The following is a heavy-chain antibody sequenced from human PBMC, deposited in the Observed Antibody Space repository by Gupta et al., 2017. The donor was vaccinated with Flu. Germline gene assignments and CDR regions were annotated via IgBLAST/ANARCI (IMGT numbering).Heavy chain of an antibody. D-gene: IGHD1-26*01. V-gene: IGHV1-69*01. Sequence: NTDTNGWVRQGPGQGREWMGGIITICGTAKYEQEFQGRVTMTAEENTSTAYMDLSSLRSEDKAVDYCARDMGSGTDGGFDSWGQGTMVTVSS. CDR1: NTDT. J-gene: IGHJ5*01. CDR2: IITICGTA. CDR3: ARDMGSGTDGGFDS.